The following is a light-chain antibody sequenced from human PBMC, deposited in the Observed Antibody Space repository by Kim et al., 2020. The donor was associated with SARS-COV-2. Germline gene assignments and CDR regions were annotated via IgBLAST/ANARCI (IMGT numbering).Light chain of an antibody. V-gene: IGLV2-8*01. CDR1: RREVGRYNH. CDR3: NSDAANNNWV. J-gene: IGLJ3*02. Sequence: RSLTHCCSGPRREVGRYNHVSWYQQHPGKAPNLMLYEVTQRPAGVPDRFSGSKSGNTAALTVSGLQAEDEADYYCNSDAANNNWVFGGGTKLTVL. CDR2: EVT.